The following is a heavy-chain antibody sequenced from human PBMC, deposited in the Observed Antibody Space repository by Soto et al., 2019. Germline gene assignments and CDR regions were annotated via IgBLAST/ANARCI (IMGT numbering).Heavy chain of an antibody. CDR3: ARYGPGYYYYGMDV. J-gene: IGHJ6*02. Sequence: QVQLVESGGGVVQPGRSLRLSCAASGFTFSSYGMHWVRQAPGKGLEWVAVIWYDGSNKYYADSVKGRFTISRDNSKNTRYLQMNSLRAEDTAVYYCARYGPGYYYYGMDVWGQGTTVTVSS. CDR1: GFTFSSYG. CDR2: IWYDGSNK. D-gene: IGHD4-17*01. V-gene: IGHV3-33*01.